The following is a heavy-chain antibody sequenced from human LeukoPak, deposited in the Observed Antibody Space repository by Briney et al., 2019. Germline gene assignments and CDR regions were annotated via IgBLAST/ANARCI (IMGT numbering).Heavy chain of an antibody. V-gene: IGHV1-69*06. CDR1: GGTFSSYA. Sequence: SVKVSCKASGGTFSSYAISWVRQAPGQGLEWMGGIIPIFGTANYAQKFQGRVTITADKSTSTAYMELSSLRSEDTAVYYCARAPYYYDSSGYSSGPLYWYFDLWGRGTLVTVSS. J-gene: IGHJ2*01. D-gene: IGHD3-22*01. CDR2: IIPIFGTA. CDR3: ARAPYYYDSSGYSSGPLYWYFDL.